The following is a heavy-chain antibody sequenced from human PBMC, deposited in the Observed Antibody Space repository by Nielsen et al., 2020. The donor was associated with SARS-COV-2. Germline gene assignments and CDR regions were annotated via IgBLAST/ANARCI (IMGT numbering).Heavy chain of an antibody. CDR1: GGSISSYY. D-gene: IGHD6-19*01. CDR3: ARHRHSSGWYRYYYYYYGMDV. CDR2: IYYSGST. V-gene: IGHV4-59*08. J-gene: IGHJ6*02. Sequence: GSLRLSCTVSGGSISSYYWSWIRQPPGKGLEWIGYIYYSGSTNYNPSLKSRVTISVDTSKNQFSLKLSSVTAADTAVYYCARHRHSSGWYRYYYYYYGMDVWGQGTTVTVS.